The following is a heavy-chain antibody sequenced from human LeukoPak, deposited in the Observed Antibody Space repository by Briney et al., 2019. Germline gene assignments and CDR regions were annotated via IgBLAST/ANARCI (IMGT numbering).Heavy chain of an antibody. Sequence: ASVKVSCKASGYTFTSYDINWVRQATGQGLEWMGWMNPNRGNTDYAQKFQGRVTMTRNTSISTAYMELSSMRSEDTAVYYCARSGLPMVRGVIIKSYYYYGMDVWGQGTTVTVSS. D-gene: IGHD3-10*01. J-gene: IGHJ6*02. V-gene: IGHV1-8*01. CDR3: ARSGLPMVRGVIIKSYYYYGMDV. CDR2: MNPNRGNT. CDR1: GYTFTSYD.